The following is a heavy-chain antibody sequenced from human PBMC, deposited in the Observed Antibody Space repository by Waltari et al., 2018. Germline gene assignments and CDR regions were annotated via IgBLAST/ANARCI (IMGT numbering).Heavy chain of an antibody. V-gene: IGHV4-59*01. J-gene: IGHJ4*02. CDR2: IYNRGST. D-gene: IGHD3-3*01. Sequence: QVQLQESGPGLVKPSETLSLTCTVSGGSISGYFWTWFRQPPGKGLEWIGHIYNRGSTTYNPALNNRVTISEDTSNNQFSLRLSSVTAADTAVYFCARSYYDYWSGYPFDRWGQGTLVTVSS. CDR3: ARSYYDYWSGYPFDR. CDR1: GGSISGYF.